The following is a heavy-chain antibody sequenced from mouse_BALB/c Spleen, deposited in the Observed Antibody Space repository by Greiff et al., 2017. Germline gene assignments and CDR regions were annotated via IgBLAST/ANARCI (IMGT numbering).Heavy chain of an antibody. CDR2: ISYSGST. D-gene: IGHD1-1*01. Sequence: EVQLQQSGPGLVKPSQSLSLTCTVTGYSITSDYAWNWIRQFPGNKLEWMGYISYSGSTSYNPSLKSRISITRDTSKNQFFLQLNSVTTEDTATYYCARSATVVPFDYWGQGTTLTVSS. CDR3: ARSATVVPFDY. CDR1: GYSITSDYA. V-gene: IGHV3-2*02. J-gene: IGHJ2*01.